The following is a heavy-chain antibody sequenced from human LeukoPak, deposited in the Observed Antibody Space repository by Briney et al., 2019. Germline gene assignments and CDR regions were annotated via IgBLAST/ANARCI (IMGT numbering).Heavy chain of an antibody. CDR1: GFSISNDW. V-gene: IGHV3-15*01. D-gene: IGHD3-10*01. CDR2: VKSKASGETT. CDR3: TLIKGWGSGSYYLDY. J-gene: IGHJ4*02. Sequence: GGSLRLSCAASGFSISNDWMSWVRQAPGKGLEWIGRVKSKASGETTDYAAPVKGRFTNSRDDAKNTLYLQMNSLKTEDTAVYYCTLIKGWGSGSYYLDYWGQGTLVTVSS.